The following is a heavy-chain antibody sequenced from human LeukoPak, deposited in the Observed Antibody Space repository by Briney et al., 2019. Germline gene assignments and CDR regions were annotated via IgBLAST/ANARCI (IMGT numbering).Heavy chain of an antibody. CDR2: IYYSGST. V-gene: IGHV4-39*07. CDR3: ARVTEWNDFDY. J-gene: IGHJ4*02. D-gene: IGHD1-1*01. Sequence: SETLSLTCTVSGGSISSSSYYWGWIRQPPGKGLEWIGNIYYSGSTNYNPSLKSRLTISIDTSQTQVSLKLSSVTAADTAVYYCARVTEWNDFDYWGQGTLVTVSS. CDR1: GGSISSSSYY.